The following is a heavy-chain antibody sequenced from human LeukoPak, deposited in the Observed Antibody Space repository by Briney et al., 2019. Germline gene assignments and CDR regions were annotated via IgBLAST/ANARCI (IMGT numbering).Heavy chain of an antibody. CDR2: ISGSGGST. Sequence: GGSLRLSCAASGFTFSSYAMSWVRQAPGKGLEWVSAISGSGGSTYYADSVKGRFTISRDNSKNTLYLQMNSLRAEDTAVYYCANDLRDTIFGVVISPSAAMDVWGKGTTVTVSS. CDR3: ANDLRDTIFGVVISPSAAMDV. J-gene: IGHJ6*04. D-gene: IGHD3-3*01. CDR1: GFTFSSYA. V-gene: IGHV3-23*01.